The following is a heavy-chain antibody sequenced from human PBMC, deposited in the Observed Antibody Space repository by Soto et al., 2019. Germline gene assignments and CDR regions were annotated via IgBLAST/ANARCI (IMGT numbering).Heavy chain of an antibody. V-gene: IGHV3-9*01. J-gene: IGHJ4*02. CDR1: EFTFDDYA. D-gene: IGHD3-22*01. CDR2: LTWNGEVI. Sequence: EVQLAESGGALVQPGRSLRLSCVASEFTFDDYAIHWVRQTPGKGLEWVSGLTWNGEVIGYADSVKGRFTISRDNAKNSLYLEMNNLRPEDTALYYCVKDSESSGYLTHLDYWGQGTLVTVSS. CDR3: VKDSESSGYLTHLDY.